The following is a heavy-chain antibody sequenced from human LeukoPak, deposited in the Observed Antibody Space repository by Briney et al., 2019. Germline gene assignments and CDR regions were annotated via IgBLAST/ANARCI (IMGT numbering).Heavy chain of an antibody. CDR3: AGSVAVAGTIDY. J-gene: IGHJ4*02. Sequence: GGSLRLSCAASGCTFSSYGMHWVRQAPGKGLEWVAVIRYDGSNKYYADSVKGRFTISRDNSKNTLYLQMNSLRAEDTAVYYCAGSVAVAGTIDYWGQGTLVTVSS. CDR2: IRYDGSNK. D-gene: IGHD6-19*01. CDR1: GCTFSSYG. V-gene: IGHV3-33*01.